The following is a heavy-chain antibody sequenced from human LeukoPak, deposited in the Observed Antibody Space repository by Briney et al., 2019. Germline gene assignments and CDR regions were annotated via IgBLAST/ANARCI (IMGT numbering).Heavy chain of an antibody. Sequence: TPSETLSLTCAVCGGSFSGYYWSWIRQPPGKGLEWIGEINHSGSTNYNPSLKSRVTISVDTSKNQFSLKLSSVTAADTAVYYCARGRRMWYYGSGSYFTHWGQGTLVTVSS. CDR3: ARGRRMWYYGSGSYFTH. J-gene: IGHJ4*02. V-gene: IGHV4-34*01. CDR2: INHSGST. D-gene: IGHD3-10*01. CDR1: GGSFSGYY.